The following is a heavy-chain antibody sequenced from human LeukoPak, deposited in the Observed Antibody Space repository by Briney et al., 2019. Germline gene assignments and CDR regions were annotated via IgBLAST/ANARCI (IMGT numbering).Heavy chain of an antibody. J-gene: IGHJ5*02. D-gene: IGHD1-7*01. V-gene: IGHV3-7*01. Sequence: GGSLRLSCAASGFSFSNYWMSWVRQAPGKGLDWVANIKQDGSEKYYVDSVKGRFTISRDNAKNSRYLQMNSLRAEDTALYYCARAGTYETTWYHWGQGTLVTVSS. CDR2: IKQDGSEK. CDR1: GFSFSNYW. CDR3: ARAGTYETTWYH.